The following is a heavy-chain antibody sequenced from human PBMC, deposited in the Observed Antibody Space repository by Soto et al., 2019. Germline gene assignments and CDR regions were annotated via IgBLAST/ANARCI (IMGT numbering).Heavy chain of an antibody. D-gene: IGHD1-1*01. CDR1: GGSISSYY. CDR2: IYYSGST. Sequence: SETLSLTXTVSGGSISSYYWSWIRQPPGKGLEWIGYIYYSGSTNYNPSLKSRVTISVDTSKNQFSLKLSSVTAADTAVYYCARHGRATGTTRSYYYGMDVWGQGTTVTVSS. V-gene: IGHV4-59*01. J-gene: IGHJ6*02. CDR3: ARHGRATGTTRSYYYGMDV.